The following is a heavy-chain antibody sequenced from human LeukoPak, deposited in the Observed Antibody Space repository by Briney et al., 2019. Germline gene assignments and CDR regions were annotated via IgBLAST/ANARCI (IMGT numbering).Heavy chain of an antibody. V-gene: IGHV1-18*01. J-gene: IGHJ6*02. D-gene: IGHD6-13*01. CDR2: ISAYNGNT. CDR3: AREGLGYSSSWYLSYYGMDV. Sequence: ASVKVSCKASGYTFTSYGISWVRQAPGQGLEWMGWISAYNGNTNYAQKLQGRVTMTTDTSTSTAYMELRSLRSDDTAVYYCAREGLGYSSSWYLSYYGMDVWGQGTTVTVSS. CDR1: GYTFTSYG.